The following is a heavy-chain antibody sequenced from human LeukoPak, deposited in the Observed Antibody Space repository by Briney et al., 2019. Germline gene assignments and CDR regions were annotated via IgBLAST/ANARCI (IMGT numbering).Heavy chain of an antibody. J-gene: IGHJ6*03. Sequence: SETLSLTCTVSGGSIDIYYWSWIRQPAGKGLEWIGRIYTSGSTNYNPSLKTRVTMSVDTSKNQFSLKLSSVTAADTAVYYCARVMFDNVLVPTEDYHYIYMDVWGAGTTVTVSS. D-gene: IGHD3-10*02. V-gene: IGHV4-4*07. CDR2: IYTSGST. CDR1: GGSIDIYY. CDR3: ARVMFDNVLVPTEDYHYIYMDV.